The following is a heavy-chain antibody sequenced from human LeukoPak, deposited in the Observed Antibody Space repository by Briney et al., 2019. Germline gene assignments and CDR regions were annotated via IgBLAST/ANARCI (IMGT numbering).Heavy chain of an antibody. CDR1: GFTFSTFA. V-gene: IGHV3-23*01. D-gene: IGHD3-22*01. J-gene: IGHJ3*02. Sequence: GGSLRLSCAASGFTFSTFAISWVRQAPGKGLEWVSTISGSATRTYYADSVKGRFTISRDNSKNTLYLQMNSLRAEDTAVYYCAKDYYDSSGYYNDAFDMWGQGTMVTVSS. CDR2: ISGSATRT. CDR3: AKDYYDSSGYYNDAFDM.